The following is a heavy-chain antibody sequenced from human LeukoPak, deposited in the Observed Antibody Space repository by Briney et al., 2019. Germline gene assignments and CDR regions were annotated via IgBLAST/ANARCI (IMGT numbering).Heavy chain of an antibody. Sequence: ASVKVSCKASGYTFTDYYIHWVRQAPEQGLEWMGWINPNTGGTNYAQKFQGRVTMTRDTSISTAYMDLSRLRSDDTAVYYCARPRAFSYGQMYYFDYWGQGALVTVSS. D-gene: IGHD5-18*01. J-gene: IGHJ4*02. V-gene: IGHV1-2*02. CDR3: ARPRAFSYGQMYYFDY. CDR1: GYTFTDYY. CDR2: INPNTGGT.